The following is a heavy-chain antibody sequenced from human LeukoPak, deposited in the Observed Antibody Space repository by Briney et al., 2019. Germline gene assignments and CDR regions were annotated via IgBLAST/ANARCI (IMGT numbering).Heavy chain of an antibody. Sequence: SETLSLTCSVSGGSISSNNWWTWVRQAPGKGLEWIGEISHGGSTNYNPSLMGRVSMSVDKSRNQFSLKLDSVTAADTAVYYCARVVVGATEYHWGQGTLVTVSS. CDR1: GGSISSNNW. V-gene: IGHV4-4*02. CDR2: ISHGGST. D-gene: IGHD2-15*01. CDR3: ARVVVGATEYH. J-gene: IGHJ4*02.